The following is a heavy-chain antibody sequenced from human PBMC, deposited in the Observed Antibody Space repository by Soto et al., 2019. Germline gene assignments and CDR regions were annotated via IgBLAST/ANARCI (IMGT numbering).Heavy chain of an antibody. Sequence: GGTLRLSCSASGFTFSSYAMHWVRQAPGKGLEYVSAISSNGGSTYYADSVKGRFTISRDNSKNTLYLQMSSLRAEDTAVYYCVKGSRPYYYYYGMDVWGQGTTVTVSS. D-gene: IGHD6-13*01. CDR3: VKGSRPYYYYYGMDV. CDR2: ISSNGGST. CDR1: GFTFSSYA. J-gene: IGHJ6*02. V-gene: IGHV3-64D*06.